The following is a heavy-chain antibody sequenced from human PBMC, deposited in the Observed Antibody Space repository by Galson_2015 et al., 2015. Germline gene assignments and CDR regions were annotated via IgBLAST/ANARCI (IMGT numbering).Heavy chain of an antibody. D-gene: IGHD6-13*01. J-gene: IGHJ4*02. CDR3: ARGLSRAGAYYFDY. Sequence: SLRLSCATSGFIFSSYEMNWVRQAPGKGLEWVSYISSSGSTIHYADSVKNRFTISRDNAKTSLYLQMSSLRVEDTAVYYCARGLSRAGAYYFDYWGQGTLVTVSS. V-gene: IGHV3-48*03. CDR1: GFIFSSYE. CDR2: ISSSGSTI.